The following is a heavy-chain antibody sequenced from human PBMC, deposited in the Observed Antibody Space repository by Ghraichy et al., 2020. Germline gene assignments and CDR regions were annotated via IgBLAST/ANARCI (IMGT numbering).Heavy chain of an antibody. V-gene: IGHV3-74*01. CDR3: ARELGRHYDFWSGYSVAGGMDV. CDR1: GFTFSSYW. J-gene: IGHJ6*02. Sequence: GGSLRLSCAASGFTFSSYWMHWVRQAPGKGLVWVSRINSDGSSTSYADSVKGRFTISRDNAKNTLYLQMNSLRAEDTAVYYCARELGRHYDFWSGYSVAGGMDVWGQGTSVTVSS. D-gene: IGHD3-3*01. CDR2: INSDGSST.